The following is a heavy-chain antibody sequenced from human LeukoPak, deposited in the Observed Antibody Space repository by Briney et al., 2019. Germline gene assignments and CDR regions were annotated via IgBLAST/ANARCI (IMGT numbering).Heavy chain of an antibody. CDR3: VRSRATSGGYYFAY. Sequence: GRSLRLSCAASGFTFSNYAMHWVRQAPGKGLEWVAVISFDGSKKYYADSVKGQFTISRDNSKSTLYLQMNSLRAEDTALYYCVRSRATSGGYYFAYWGQGALSPSPQ. J-gene: IGHJ4*02. CDR1: GFTFSNYA. CDR2: ISFDGSKK. V-gene: IGHV3-30*04. D-gene: IGHD3-16*01.